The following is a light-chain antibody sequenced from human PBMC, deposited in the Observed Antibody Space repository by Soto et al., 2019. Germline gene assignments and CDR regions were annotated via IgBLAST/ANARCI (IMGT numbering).Light chain of an antibody. J-gene: IGLJ1*01. Sequence: QSVLTQPPSASGTPGQGVTISCSGSTSNIGSNYVYWYQQLPGTAPKLLIYRNNQRPSGVPERFSAYKSGTSPSLAISGLRFDDEADYFCATWDDSLNGFYVFGTGTKVTVL. CDR3: ATWDDSLNGFYV. CDR2: RNN. CDR1: TSNIGSNY. V-gene: IGLV1-47*01.